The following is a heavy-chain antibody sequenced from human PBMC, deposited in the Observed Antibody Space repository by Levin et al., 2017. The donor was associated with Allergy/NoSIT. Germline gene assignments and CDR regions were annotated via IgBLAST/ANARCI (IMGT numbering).Heavy chain of an antibody. CDR2: INSDGSST. Sequence: LSLTCAASGFTFSSYWMHWVRQAPGKGLVWVSRINSDGSSTSYADSVKGRFTISRDNAKNTLYLQMNSLRAEDTAVYYCAREGGRWLQFSYYYYGMDVWGQGTTVTVSS. J-gene: IGHJ6*02. CDR1: GFTFSSYW. CDR3: AREGGRWLQFSYYYYGMDV. D-gene: IGHD5-24*01. V-gene: IGHV3-74*01.